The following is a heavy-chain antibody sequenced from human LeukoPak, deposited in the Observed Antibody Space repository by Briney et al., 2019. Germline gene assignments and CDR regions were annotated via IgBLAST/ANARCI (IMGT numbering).Heavy chain of an antibody. Sequence: GGSLRLSCAASGFTFSSYGIHWVRQAPGKGLEWVAVISNDGSNKFYADSVKGRFTISRDNSKNTLYLQMNSLRAEDTAFYYCAKETGRWELEWGQGTLVAVSS. CDR2: ISNDGSNK. V-gene: IGHV3-30*18. CDR3: AKETGRWELE. CDR1: GFTFSSYG. D-gene: IGHD1-26*01. J-gene: IGHJ4*02.